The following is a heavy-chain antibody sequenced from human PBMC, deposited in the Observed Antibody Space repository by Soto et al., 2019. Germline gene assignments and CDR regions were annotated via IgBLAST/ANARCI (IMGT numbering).Heavy chain of an antibody. CDR2: MNPTRGNT. V-gene: IGHV1-8*01. J-gene: IGHJ4*02. D-gene: IGHD5-18*01. CDR1: GYTFTSYD. CDR3: ARERSYGLDY. Sequence: QVQLVQSGAEVKKPGASVKVSCKASGYTFTSYDINWVRQATGQGLEWRGWMNPTRGNTVYAQKFPGRVTMTRNTSISPAYMELSSLRAEDTAVYYCARERSYGLDYWGQGTLVTVSS.